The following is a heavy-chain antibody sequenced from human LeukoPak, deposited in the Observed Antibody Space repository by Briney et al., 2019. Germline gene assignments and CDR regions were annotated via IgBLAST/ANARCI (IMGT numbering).Heavy chain of an antibody. D-gene: IGHD3-16*01. CDR1: SFTFSKYA. J-gene: IGHJ6*02. V-gene: IGHV3-23*01. Sequence: GGTLILSCAGYSFTFSKYAMSWVRQAPGKGLEWASTISGSADSTYYAVSVRGRFTISRDDSKNTLYLHMSSLRAEDTAVYYCATYTHWVAGDVWGHGTTVTVSS. CDR2: ISGSADST. CDR3: ATYTHWVAGDV.